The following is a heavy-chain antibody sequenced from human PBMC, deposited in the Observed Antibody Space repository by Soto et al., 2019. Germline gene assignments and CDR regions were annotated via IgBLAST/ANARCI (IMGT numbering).Heavy chain of an antibody. CDR3: ARKWYGELGEGRFDP. Sequence: GGSLRLSCAASGFGFSDYAMHWVRQAPGKGLEWVALISSDGRNKYYADLVKGRISVSRDNSKNTLFLQMSSLTAEDTAVYYCARKWYGELGEGRFDPWGQGTLVTVSS. V-gene: IGHV3-30*04. D-gene: IGHD3-10*01. CDR1: GFGFSDYA. J-gene: IGHJ5*02. CDR2: ISSDGRNK.